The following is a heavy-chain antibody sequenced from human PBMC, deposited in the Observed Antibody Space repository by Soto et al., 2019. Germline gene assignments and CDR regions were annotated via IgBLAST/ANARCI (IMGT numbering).Heavy chain of an antibody. CDR1: GFTFSSYS. CDR3: ARGEYSSSWYGDY. D-gene: IGHD6-13*01. V-gene: IGHV3-21*01. CDR2: ISSSSSYI. Sequence: ESGGGLVKPGGSLRLSCAASGFTFSSYSMNWVRQAPGKGLEWVSSISSSSSYIYYADSVKGRFTISRDNAKNSLYLQMNSLRAEDTAVYYCARGEYSSSWYGDYWGQGTLVTVSS. J-gene: IGHJ4*02.